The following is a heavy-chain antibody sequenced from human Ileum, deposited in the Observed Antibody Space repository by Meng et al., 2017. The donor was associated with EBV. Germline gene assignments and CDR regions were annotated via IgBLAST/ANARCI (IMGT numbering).Heavy chain of an antibody. J-gene: IGHJ5*02. Sequence: RQWKGSGPGLVKPSGPLSLTCTVSGGPINSSSYSWDWIRQPPGKGLEWIGSIYYSGRTYYNPSLKSRVTISVDTSKNQFSLKLSSVTAADTAVYYCARPIAAAGWFDPWGQGTLVTVSS. CDR1: GGPINSSSYS. V-gene: IGHV4-39*01. CDR3: ARPIAAAGWFDP. D-gene: IGHD6-13*01. CDR2: IYYSGRT.